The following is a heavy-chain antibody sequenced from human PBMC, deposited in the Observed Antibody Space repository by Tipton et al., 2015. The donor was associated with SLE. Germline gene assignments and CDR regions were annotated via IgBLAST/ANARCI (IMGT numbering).Heavy chain of an antibody. CDR2: LYTSGST. CDR3: ARGSQTYSTYPAFDY. J-gene: IGHJ4*02. Sequence: TLSLTCTVSGGSISSGSYYWSWIRQPAGKGLEWIGRLYTSGSTNYNPSLKSRVTISVDTSKNHFSLKLSSVTAADTAVYYCARGSQTYSTYPAFDYWGQGTLVSVSS. CDR1: GGSISSGSYY. V-gene: IGHV4-61*02. D-gene: IGHD6-13*01.